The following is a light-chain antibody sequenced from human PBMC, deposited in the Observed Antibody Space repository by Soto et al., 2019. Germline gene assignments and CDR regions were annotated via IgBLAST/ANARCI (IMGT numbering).Light chain of an antibody. Sequence: EIVLTQSPATLSVSPGERATLSCRASQSVNKHLAWYQQKPGQAPTLLIYGASSRATGIPDRFSGSGSGTDFTLTISRLEPEDFAVYYRQQYGSSPTFGQGTKVDIK. V-gene: IGKV3-20*01. J-gene: IGKJ1*01. CDR2: GAS. CDR3: QQYGSSPT. CDR1: QSVNKH.